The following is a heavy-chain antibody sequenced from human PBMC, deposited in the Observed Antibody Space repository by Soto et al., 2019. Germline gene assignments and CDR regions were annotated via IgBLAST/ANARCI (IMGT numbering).Heavy chain of an antibody. D-gene: IGHD1-26*01. CDR2: IYYSGST. CDR1: GGSISSSSYY. J-gene: IGHJ4*02. CDR3: ARRGPEVGATADY. Sequence: QLQLQESGPGLVKPSETLSLTCTVSGGSISSSSYYWGWIRQPPGKGLEWIGSIYYSGSTYYNPSLKSRVTISVDTSKNQFSLKLSSVTAADTAVYYCARRGPEVGATADYWGQGTLVTVSS. V-gene: IGHV4-39*01.